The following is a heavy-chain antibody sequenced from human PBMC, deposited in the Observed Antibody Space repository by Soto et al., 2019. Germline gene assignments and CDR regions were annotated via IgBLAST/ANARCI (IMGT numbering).Heavy chain of an antibody. CDR3: AKDTYCSSSSCSLDY. J-gene: IGHJ4*02. D-gene: IGHD2-2*01. V-gene: IGHV3-23*01. Sequence: VGSLRLSCAASGFTFSSYAMHWVRQAPGKGLEWVSAISGSGGSTYYADSVKGRFTISRDNSKNTLYLQMNSLRAEDMAVYYCAKDTYCSSSSCSLDYWGQGTLVTVSS. CDR1: GFTFSSYA. CDR2: ISGSGGST.